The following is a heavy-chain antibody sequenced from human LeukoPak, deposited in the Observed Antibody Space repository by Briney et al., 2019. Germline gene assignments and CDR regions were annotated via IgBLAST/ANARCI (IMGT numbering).Heavy chain of an antibody. J-gene: IGHJ6*02. CDR2: LSSSSSYI. CDR3: ARVLGYYYYYGMDV. V-gene: IGHV3-21*01. CDR1: GFTFSSYS. Sequence: GGSLRLSCAASGFTFSSYSMNWVRQAPGKGLEWVSSLSSSSSYIYYADSVKGRFTTSRDNAKNSLYLQMNSLRAEDTAVYYCARVLGYYYYYGMDVWGQGTTVTVSS.